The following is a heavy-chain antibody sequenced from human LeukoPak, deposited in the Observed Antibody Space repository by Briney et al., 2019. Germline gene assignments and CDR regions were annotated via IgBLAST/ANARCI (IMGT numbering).Heavy chain of an antibody. J-gene: IGHJ3*02. CDR1: GFTFGTYA. V-gene: IGHV3-23*01. CDR3: ARDIVGATGDAFDI. Sequence: GGSLRLSCAASGFTFGTYAMSWVRQAPGMGLEWVSTISGNGDSTFYADSVKGRLTIYRDNSMKTLDLQMNSLRAEDTAVYYCARDIVGATGDAFDIWGQGTMVTVSS. CDR2: ISGNGDST. D-gene: IGHD1-26*01.